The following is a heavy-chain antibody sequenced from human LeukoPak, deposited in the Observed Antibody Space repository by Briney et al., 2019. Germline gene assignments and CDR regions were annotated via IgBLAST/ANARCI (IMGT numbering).Heavy chain of an antibody. CDR1: GFTFSTYS. Sequence: GGSLRLSCSASGFTFSTYSMTWVRQTPGKGLEWISYMSGDGKTIFYADSVRGRFTISRDNAKNSLYLQMNSLRAEDTAVYYCAKDQTYYYDSSGQWDPYYFDYWGQGTLVTVSS. D-gene: IGHD3-22*01. CDR3: AKDQTYYYDSSGQWDPYYFDY. CDR2: MSGDGKTI. V-gene: IGHV3-48*01. J-gene: IGHJ4*02.